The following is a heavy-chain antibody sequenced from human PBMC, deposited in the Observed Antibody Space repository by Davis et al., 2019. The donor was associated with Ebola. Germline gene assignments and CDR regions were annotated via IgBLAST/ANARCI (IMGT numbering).Heavy chain of an antibody. J-gene: IGHJ6*02. CDR3: ARDKFYYDSSGYGYYYGMDV. D-gene: IGHD3-22*01. CDR1: GFTFSSYS. Sequence: GESLNISCAASGFTFSSYSMNWVRPAPGKGLEWVSSIGSSSSYIYYADSVNGRFTISSDNAKKSLYLHMNSLRAEETAVYYCARDKFYYDSSGYGYYYGMDVWGQGATVTVSS. V-gene: IGHV3-21*01. CDR2: IGSSSSYI.